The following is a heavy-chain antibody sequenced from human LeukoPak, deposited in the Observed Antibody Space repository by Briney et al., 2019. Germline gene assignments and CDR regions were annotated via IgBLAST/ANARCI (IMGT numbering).Heavy chain of an antibody. V-gene: IGHV3-30*18. J-gene: IGHJ4*02. Sequence: GGSLRLSCAASGFTFGSYGMHWVRQAPGKGLEWVAVISYDGSNKYYADSVKGRFTISRDNSKNTLYLQMNSLRAEDTAVYYCANLPFGSGSYYTLDYWGQGTLVAVSS. CDR3: ANLPFGSGSYYTLDY. CDR1: GFTFGSYG. D-gene: IGHD3-10*01. CDR2: ISYDGSNK.